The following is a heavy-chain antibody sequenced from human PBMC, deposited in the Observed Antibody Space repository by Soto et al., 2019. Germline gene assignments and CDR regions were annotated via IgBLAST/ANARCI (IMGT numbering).Heavy chain of an antibody. CDR1: GYTFTGYY. CDR3: ARDGYDILTGYYGGNPLFDY. Sequence: ASVKVSCKASGYTFTGYYMHWVRQAPGQVLEWMGWINPNSGGTNYAQKFRGRVTMTRDTSISTAYMELSRLRSDDTAVYYCARDGYDILTGYYGGNPLFDYWGQGTLVTVSS. J-gene: IGHJ4*02. D-gene: IGHD3-9*01. CDR2: INPNSGGT. V-gene: IGHV1-2*02.